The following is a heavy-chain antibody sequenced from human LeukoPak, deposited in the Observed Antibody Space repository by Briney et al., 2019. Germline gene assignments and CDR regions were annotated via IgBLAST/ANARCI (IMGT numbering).Heavy chain of an antibody. V-gene: IGHV1-18*01. J-gene: IGHJ3*02. D-gene: IGHD5-18*01. Sequence: ASVKVSCKASGGTLSSYAISSVRQAPGQGLEWMGWISAYNGNTNYAQKLQGRVTMTTDTSTSTAYMELRSLRSDDTAVYYCARVRPIIQLWFDDHDTFDIWGQGTMVTVSS. CDR3: ARVRPIIQLWFDDHDTFDI. CDR2: ISAYNGNT. CDR1: GGTLSSYA.